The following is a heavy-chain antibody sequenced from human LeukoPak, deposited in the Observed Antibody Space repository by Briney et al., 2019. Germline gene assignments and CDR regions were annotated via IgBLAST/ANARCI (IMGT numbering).Heavy chain of an antibody. CDR1: GGSISSSSYY. V-gene: IGHV4-39*01. CDR2: IYYSGST. Sequence: PSETLSLTCTVSGGSISSSSYYWGWIRQPPGKGLEWIGSIYYSGSTYYNPSLKSRVTISVDTSKNQFSLKLTSVTAADTAVYYCVADRYMDAWCKGTSVTGSS. J-gene: IGHJ6*03. D-gene: IGHD3-22*01. CDR3: VADRYMDA.